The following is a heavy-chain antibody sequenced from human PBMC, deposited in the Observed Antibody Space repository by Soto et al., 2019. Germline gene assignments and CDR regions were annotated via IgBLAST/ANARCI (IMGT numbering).Heavy chain of an antibody. J-gene: IGHJ6*02. D-gene: IGHD2-2*01. CDR1: GYTFTSYY. Sequence: GASVKVSCKASGYTFTSYYLHWVRQAPGQGLEWMGIIKPSGGGTTYAPRFQDRVTMTRDTSTSTVYMELSSLRSEDTAIYYCARGEYCIRTSCYYYGMDVWGQGTTVTVSS. V-gene: IGHV1-46*01. CDR3: ARGEYCIRTSCYYYGMDV. CDR2: IKPSGGGT.